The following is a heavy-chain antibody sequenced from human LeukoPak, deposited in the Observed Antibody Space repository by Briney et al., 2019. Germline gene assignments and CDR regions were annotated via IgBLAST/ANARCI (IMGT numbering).Heavy chain of an antibody. V-gene: IGHV3-7*05. CDR3: ARDDRENNGGYPAPGY. CDR1: GFPFSRHW. D-gene: IGHD6-13*01. J-gene: IGHJ4*02. CDR2: TNQDGGAE. Sequence: GGSLRLSSAASGFPFSRHWMSWVRQAPGKGLEWVATTNQDGGAEYYVDSVKGRFTISRDNAKNSLYLQMNSLRVEDTAVYYCARDDRENNGGYPAPGYWGQGTLVTVSS.